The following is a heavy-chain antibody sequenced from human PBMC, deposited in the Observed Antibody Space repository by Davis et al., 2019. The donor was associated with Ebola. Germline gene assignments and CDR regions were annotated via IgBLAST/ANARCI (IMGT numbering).Heavy chain of an antibody. D-gene: IGHD3-10*01. CDR3: MKVRYYSTWRGGVDS. J-gene: IGHJ4*02. CDR2: VTSSGGGT. Sequence: GGSLRLSCAASGFTFSSYAMTWARQAPGKGLEWVSAVTSSGGGTYYADSVKRRVTISRDNSKNTLYLQMNSLRAEDTAVYYCMKVRYYSTWRGGVDSWGQGALVTVSS. CDR1: GFTFSSYA. V-gene: IGHV3-23*01.